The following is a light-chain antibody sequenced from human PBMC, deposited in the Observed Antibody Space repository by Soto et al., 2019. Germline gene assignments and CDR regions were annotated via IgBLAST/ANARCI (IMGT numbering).Light chain of an antibody. CDR3: SSYTSNSTLV. CDR2: EVS. Sequence: QSVLTQPASVSGSPGQSITISCTGTSSDVGAYNYVSWYQQHPDKAPKLMIFEVSDRPSGVSNRFSGSNSGNTASLTISGLQAEDVADYFCSSYTSNSTLVFGGGTQLTVL. V-gene: IGLV2-14*01. CDR1: SSDVGAYNY. J-gene: IGLJ3*02.